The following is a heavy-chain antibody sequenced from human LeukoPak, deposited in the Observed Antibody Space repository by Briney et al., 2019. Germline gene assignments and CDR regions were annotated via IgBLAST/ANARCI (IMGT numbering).Heavy chain of an antibody. V-gene: IGHV3-23*01. CDR1: GFTFSNYG. Sequence: PGGSLRLSCAASGFTFSNYGLSWVRQAPGKGLEWVSGITGSGGSTYYADSVKGRFTISRDNSKNTLYLQMNSLRDEDTAVYYCTKRGRDWGPFDYWGQGTLVTVSS. J-gene: IGHJ4*02. D-gene: IGHD7-27*01. CDR3: TKRGRDWGPFDY. CDR2: ITGSGGST.